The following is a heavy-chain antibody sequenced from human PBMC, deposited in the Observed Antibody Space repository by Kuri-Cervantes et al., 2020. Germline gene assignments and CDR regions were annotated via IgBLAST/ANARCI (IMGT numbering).Heavy chain of an antibody. V-gene: IGHV1-18*01. Sequence: ASVKVSCKASGYNLTNYAFSCVRQAPGQGLEWMAWISVYNGNTNYAQKLQGRVTMTTDTSTSTAYMELRSLRSDDTAVYYCARGDDTKNSKNYYYAMDVWGQGTTVIVSS. CDR2: ISVYNGNT. J-gene: IGHJ6*02. CDR3: ARGDDTKNSKNYYYAMDV. CDR1: GYNLTNYA. D-gene: IGHD3-22*01.